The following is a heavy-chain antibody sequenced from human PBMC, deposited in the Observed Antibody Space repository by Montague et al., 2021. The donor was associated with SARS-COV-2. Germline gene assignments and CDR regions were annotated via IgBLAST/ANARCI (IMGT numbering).Heavy chain of an antibody. CDR3: AKVGDILAGYSLINLDA. V-gene: IGHV3-23*03. J-gene: IGHJ5*02. CDR2: IHSAGRGT. Sequence: SLRLSCAASGFTFSNSPMSWVRQAPGKGLDWVSVIHSAGRGTYYADSVQGRFTISRDNLKNTVYLQMNSLRDVDTALYYCAKVGDILAGYSLINLDAWGQGPLVVVSS. D-gene: IGHD3-9*01. CDR1: GFTFSNSP.